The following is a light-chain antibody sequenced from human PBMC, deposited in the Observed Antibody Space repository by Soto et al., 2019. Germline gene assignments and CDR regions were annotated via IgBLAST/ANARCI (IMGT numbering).Light chain of an antibody. V-gene: IGKV1-5*01. CDR3: QQYNSYPYT. CDR1: QSISSW. CDR2: DAS. Sequence: DIQMTQSPSTLSASVGDRVTITCRASQSISSWLAWYQHKPGKAPKLLIYDASSLESGVPSRFSGSGSGTEFTLTISSLQPDEFATYYCQQYNSYPYTFGKGTKLEIK. J-gene: IGKJ2*01.